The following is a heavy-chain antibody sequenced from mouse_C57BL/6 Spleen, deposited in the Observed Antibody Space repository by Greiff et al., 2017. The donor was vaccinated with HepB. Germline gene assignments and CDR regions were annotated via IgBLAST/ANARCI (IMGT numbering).Heavy chain of an antibody. J-gene: IGHJ3*01. CDR1: GFSFNTYA. D-gene: IGHD2-5*01. Sequence: EVQLVESGGGLVQPKGSLKLSCAASGFSFNTYAMNWVRQAPGKGLEWVARIRSKSNNYATYYADSVKDRFTISRDDSESMLYLQMNNLKTEDTAMYYCVRPPYYSNEFAYWGQGTLVTVSA. V-gene: IGHV10-1*01. CDR2: IRSKSNNYAT. CDR3: VRPPYYSNEFAY.